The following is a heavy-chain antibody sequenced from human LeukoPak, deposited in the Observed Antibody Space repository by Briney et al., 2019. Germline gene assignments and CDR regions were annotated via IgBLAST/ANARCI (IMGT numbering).Heavy chain of an antibody. CDR1: GFTFSSYA. Sequence: GGSLRLSCAASGFTFSSYAMSWVRQAPGKGLEWVSAISGSGGSTYYATSVNGRFTISRDNSENTLYLQMNGLTAEDTAMYYCARDSYQDYYGRFDPWGQGTLVIVSS. CDR2: ISGSGGST. CDR3: ARDSYQDYYGRFDP. D-gene: IGHD3-10*01. J-gene: IGHJ5*02. V-gene: IGHV3-23*01.